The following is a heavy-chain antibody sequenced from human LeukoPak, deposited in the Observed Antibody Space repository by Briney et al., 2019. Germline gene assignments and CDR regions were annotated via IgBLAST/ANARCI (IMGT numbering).Heavy chain of an antibody. J-gene: IGHJ4*02. Sequence: SETLSLTCTVSGDSISSSLYYWGWIRQPPGKGLEWIGSIYYSGRTYYNPSLKSRVTISVDTSRSHFSLKLSSVTAADTAVYYCARRRGGTLGAHIFDYWGQGTLATVSS. D-gene: IGHD1-26*01. CDR2: IYYSGRT. V-gene: IGHV4-39*02. CDR1: GDSISSSLYY. CDR3: ARRRGGTLGAHIFDY.